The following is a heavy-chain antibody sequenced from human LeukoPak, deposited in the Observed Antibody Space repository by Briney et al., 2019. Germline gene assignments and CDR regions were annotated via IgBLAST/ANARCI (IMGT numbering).Heavy chain of an antibody. Sequence: SQTLSLTCAVSGGSISSGGYSWSWIRQPPGKGLEWIGYTYHSGSTYYNPSLKSRVTISVDRSKNQFSLKLSSVTAADTAVYYCASFGSYYSKFDYWGQGTLVTVSS. D-gene: IGHD1-26*01. CDR2: TYHSGST. CDR3: ASFGSYYSKFDY. V-gene: IGHV4-30-2*01. CDR1: GGSISSGGYS. J-gene: IGHJ4*02.